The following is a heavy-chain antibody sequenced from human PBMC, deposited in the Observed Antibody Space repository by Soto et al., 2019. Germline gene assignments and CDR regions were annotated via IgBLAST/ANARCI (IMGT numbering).Heavy chain of an antibody. J-gene: IGHJ5*02. Sequence: QVQLQESGPGLVKPSETLSLTCTVSGDSISSYYWSWIRQPPGKGLEWVGYISYTGSTIYNPSLERRATISLDTSKSQVSRSLNSVTVAATAVYYCARVGELPVWFDPWGRGTLVTVSS. D-gene: IGHD3-10*01. CDR1: GDSISSYY. CDR2: ISYTGST. V-gene: IGHV4-59*13. CDR3: ARVGELPVWFDP.